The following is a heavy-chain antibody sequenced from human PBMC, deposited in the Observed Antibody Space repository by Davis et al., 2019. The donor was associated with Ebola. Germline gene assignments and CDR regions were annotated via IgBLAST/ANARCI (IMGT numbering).Heavy chain of an antibody. J-gene: IGHJ4*02. CDR3: ATPASPGGRNVLLWFRELSR. D-gene: IGHD3-10*01. V-gene: IGHV1-24*01. CDR2: FDPEDGET. CDR1: GGTFSSYA. Sequence: ASVKVSCKASGGTFSSYAISWVRQAPGKGLEWMGGFDPEDGETIYAQKFQGRVTMTEDTSTDTAYMELSSLRSEDTAVYYCATPASPGGRNVLLWFRELSRWGQGTLVTVSS.